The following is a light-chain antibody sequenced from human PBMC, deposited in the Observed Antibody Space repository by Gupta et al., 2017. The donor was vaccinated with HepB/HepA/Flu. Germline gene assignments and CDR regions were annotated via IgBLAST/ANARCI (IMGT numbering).Light chain of an antibody. CDR2: DAS. J-gene: IGKJ3*01. CDR1: QSVSSY. Sequence: EIVLTQSPATLSLSPGERATLSCRASQSVSSYLAWYQHKPGQAPRLLIYDASNRATGIPARFSGSGSGTDFTRTISSLEPEDFAVYYGQQRSTFGPGTKVDIK. V-gene: IGKV3-11*01. CDR3: QQRST.